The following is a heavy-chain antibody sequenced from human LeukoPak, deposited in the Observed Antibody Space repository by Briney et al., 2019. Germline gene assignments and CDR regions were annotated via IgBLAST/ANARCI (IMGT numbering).Heavy chain of an antibody. J-gene: IGHJ3*02. CDR1: GGSISSYY. Sequence: SETLSLTCTVSGGSISSYYWSWIRQPPGKGLEWIGYIYYSGSTNYNPSLKSRVTISVDTSKNQFSLKLSSVTAADTAVYYCARLREWELLWAFDIWGQGTMVTVSS. D-gene: IGHD1-26*01. CDR2: IYYSGST. CDR3: ARLREWELLWAFDI. V-gene: IGHV4-59*08.